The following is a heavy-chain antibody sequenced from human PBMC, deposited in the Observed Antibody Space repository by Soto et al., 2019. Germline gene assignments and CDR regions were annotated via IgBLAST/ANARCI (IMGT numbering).Heavy chain of an antibody. CDR2: ISSSGSTI. J-gene: IGHJ3*02. CDR1: GFTFSDYY. CDR3: ARVLDYGGNSDAFDI. V-gene: IGHV3-11*01. Sequence: GGSLRLSCAASGFTFSDYYMSWIRQAPRKGLEWVSYISSSGSTIYYADSVKGRFTISRDNAKNSLYLQMNSLRAEDTAVYYCARVLDYGGNSDAFDIWGQGTMVTVSS. D-gene: IGHD4-17*01.